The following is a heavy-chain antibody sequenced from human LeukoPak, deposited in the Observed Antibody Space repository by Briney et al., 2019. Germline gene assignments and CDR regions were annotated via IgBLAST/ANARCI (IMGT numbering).Heavy chain of an antibody. Sequence: PGRSLRLSCAASGFTFSSFWMHWVRHAPGKGPVWVSRINTDGSSTTSAASVKGRFTITRENATNTLYVQMNSLRVEDTAIYSRARDRGSDGYWGQGTLVTVSS. J-gene: IGHJ4*02. CDR2: INTDGSST. V-gene: IGHV3-74*01. D-gene: IGHD1-26*01. CDR1: GFTFSSFW. CDR3: ARDRGSDGY.